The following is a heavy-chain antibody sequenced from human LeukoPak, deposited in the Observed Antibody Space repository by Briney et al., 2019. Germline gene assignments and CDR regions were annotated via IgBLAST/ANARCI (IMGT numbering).Heavy chain of an antibody. CDR2: MSGSSSYI. Sequence: PGGSLRLSCAASGFIFSSYSMNWVRQAPGKGLEWVSSMSGSSSYIYYADSVKGRFTISRDNAKNSLYLQMNSLRAEDTAVYYCARDQDSSGFDYWGQGTLVTVSS. CDR3: ARDQDSSGFDY. CDR1: GFIFSSYS. V-gene: IGHV3-21*01. J-gene: IGHJ4*02. D-gene: IGHD6-19*01.